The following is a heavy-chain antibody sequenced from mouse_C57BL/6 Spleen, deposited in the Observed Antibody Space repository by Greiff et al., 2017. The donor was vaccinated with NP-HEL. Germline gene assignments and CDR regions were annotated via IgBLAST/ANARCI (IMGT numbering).Heavy chain of an antibody. CDR2: VWSDGST. D-gene: IGHD3-2*02. CDR3: ARHGGTAKATLLAY. V-gene: IGHV2-6-1*01. CDR1: GFSLTSYG. Sequence: VKLMESGPGLVAPSQSLSITCTVSGFSLTSYGVHWVRQPPGKGLEWLVVVWSDGSTTYNSALKSRLSISKDNSKSQVFLKMNSLQTDDTAMYYCARHGGTAKATLLAYWGQGTLVTVSA. J-gene: IGHJ3*01.